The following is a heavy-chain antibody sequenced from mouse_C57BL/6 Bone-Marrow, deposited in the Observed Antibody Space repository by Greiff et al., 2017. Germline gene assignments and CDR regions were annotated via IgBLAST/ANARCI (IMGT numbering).Heavy chain of an antibody. CDR1: GYTFTSYW. J-gene: IGHJ4*01. D-gene: IGHD1-1*01. CDR3: ARPTEYYYYAMDY. CDR2: IYPGSGST. Sequence: QVQLQQSGAELVKPGASVKMSCKASGYTFTSYWITWVKQRPGHGLEWIGDIYPGSGSTNYNEKFKSKATLTVDTSSSDAYMQPSSLTSEDSAVYYCARPTEYYYYAMDYWGQGTSGTVSS. V-gene: IGHV1-55*01.